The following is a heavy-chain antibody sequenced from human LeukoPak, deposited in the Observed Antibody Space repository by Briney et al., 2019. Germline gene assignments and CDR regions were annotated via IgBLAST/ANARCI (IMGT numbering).Heavy chain of an antibody. CDR2: NNSDGSST. V-gene: IGHV3-74*01. Sequence: GGSLRLSCAASGFTFSSYWMHWVRQAPGKGLVWVSHNNSDGSSTSYADSVKGRFTISRDHAKNTLYLEMNSLRAEDTAVYYCTRGGGGRPFDYWGQGTLVTVSS. J-gene: IGHJ4*02. CDR1: GFTFSSYW. D-gene: IGHD3-16*01. CDR3: TRGGGGRPFDY.